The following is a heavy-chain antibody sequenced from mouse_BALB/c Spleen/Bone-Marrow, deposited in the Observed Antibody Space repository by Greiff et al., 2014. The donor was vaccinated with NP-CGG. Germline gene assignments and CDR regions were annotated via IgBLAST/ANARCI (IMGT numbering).Heavy chain of an antibody. Sequence: DLVKPGASVKLSCKASGYTFTSYWINWIKQRPGQGLEWIGRIAPGSGSTYYNEMFKGKATLTVDTSSSTAYIQLSSLSSEDSAVYFCARFPIYYGNYGAMDYWGQEPQSPSPQ. CDR2: IAPGSGST. CDR1: GYTFTSYW. D-gene: IGHD2-1*01. J-gene: IGHJ4*01. V-gene: IGHV1S41*01. CDR3: ARFPIYYGNYGAMDY.